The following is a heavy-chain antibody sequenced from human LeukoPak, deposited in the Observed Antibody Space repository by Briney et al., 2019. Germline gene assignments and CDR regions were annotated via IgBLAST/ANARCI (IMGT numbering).Heavy chain of an antibody. CDR1: GFTFSSYG. V-gene: IGHV3-23*01. J-gene: IGHJ4*02. D-gene: IGHD2/OR15-2a*01. Sequence: GGSLRLSCAASGFTFSSYGMSWVRQAPGKGLEWVSAISGSGGNTYYADSVKGRFTIPRDNSKNTLYLQMNSLRAEDTAVYYCAKDLSPGNYWGQGTLVTVSS. CDR2: ISGSGGNT. CDR3: AKDLSPGNY.